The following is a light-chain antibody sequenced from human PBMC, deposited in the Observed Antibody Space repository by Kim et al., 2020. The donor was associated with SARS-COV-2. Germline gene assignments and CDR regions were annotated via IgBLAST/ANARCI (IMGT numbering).Light chain of an antibody. CDR3: QQYDNLPALT. V-gene: IGKV1-33*01. CDR2: DAS. Sequence: DIQMTQSPSSLSASVGDRVTITCQASQDISNYLNWYQQKPGKAPKLLIYDASNLETGVPSRFSGSGSGTDFTFTISSLQPEDIATYYCQQYDNLPALTFGGGTKLEI. J-gene: IGKJ4*01. CDR1: QDISNY.